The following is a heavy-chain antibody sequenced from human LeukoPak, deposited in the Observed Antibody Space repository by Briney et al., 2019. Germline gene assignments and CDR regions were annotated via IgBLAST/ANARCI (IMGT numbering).Heavy chain of an antibody. J-gene: IGHJ4*02. Sequence: PGGSLRLSCAASGFTFSSYGMHWVRQAPGKGLEWVAVISYDGSNKYYADSVKGRFTISRDNSKNTLYLQMNSLRAEDTAVYYCAKDGVVATMSYFDYWGQGTLVTVSS. D-gene: IGHD5-12*01. V-gene: IGHV3-30*18. CDR2: ISYDGSNK. CDR1: GFTFSSYG. CDR3: AKDGVVATMSYFDY.